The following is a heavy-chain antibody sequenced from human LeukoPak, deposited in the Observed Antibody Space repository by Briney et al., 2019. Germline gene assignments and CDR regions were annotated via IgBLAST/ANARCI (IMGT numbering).Heavy chain of an antibody. J-gene: IGHJ3*02. Sequence: TPSETLSLTCAVYGGSFSGYYWSWIRQPPGKGLEWIGEINHSGSTNYNPSLKSRVTISVDTSKNQFSLKLSSVTAADTAVYYCARQRDEAFDIWGQGTMVTVSS. CDR3: ARQRDEAFDI. V-gene: IGHV4-34*01. CDR2: INHSGST. CDR1: GGSFSGYY.